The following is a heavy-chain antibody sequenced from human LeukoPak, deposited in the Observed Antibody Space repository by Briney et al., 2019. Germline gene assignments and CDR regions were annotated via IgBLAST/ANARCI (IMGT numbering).Heavy chain of an antibody. J-gene: IGHJ4*02. CDR3: SRDLFDY. CDR2: IKQDGNAE. V-gene: IGHV3-7*01. Sequence: GGSLRLSCAVSGFTISNYWMSWVRQAPGKGLEWVATIKQDGNAEFYVDSVKGRFTISRDSAKNSLYLQMNSLRDDDTAVYYCSRDLFDYWGQGTLVTVSS. CDR1: GFTISNYW.